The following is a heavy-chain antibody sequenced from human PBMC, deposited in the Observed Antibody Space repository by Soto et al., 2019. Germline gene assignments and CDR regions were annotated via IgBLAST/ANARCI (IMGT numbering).Heavy chain of an antibody. CDR3: ARGGVTGIVGIFGRPLDI. CDR1: GFSFTTYG. D-gene: IGHD1-1*01. V-gene: IGHV3-33*01. Sequence: QVQLVESGGGWVQPGRSLRLSCEATGFSFTTYGMHWVRQAPGKGLEWVAVIGYDGNNKYYADSVEGRFTLSRDNSKNTVYLQMKSLRGDDTAVYYCARGGVTGIVGIFGRPLDIWGQGTVVTVSS. CDR2: IGYDGNNK. J-gene: IGHJ3*02.